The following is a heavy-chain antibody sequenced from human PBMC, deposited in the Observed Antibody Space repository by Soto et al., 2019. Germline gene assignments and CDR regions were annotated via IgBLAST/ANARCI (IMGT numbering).Heavy chain of an antibody. CDR3: ARNGNPGGDYYYGMDV. J-gene: IGHJ6*02. Sequence: QVQLVESGGGVVQPGRPLRLSCAASGFTFSYYGMHWVRQAPGKGLEWVAVIWSDGNTKYYVDSVKGRFTISRDNSKNMRDREMNSLRDEDTAVYYCARNGNPGGDYYYGMDVWGQGTTVTVSS. D-gene: IGHD3-16*01. CDR1: GFTFSYYG. V-gene: IGHV3-33*01. CDR2: IWSDGNTK.